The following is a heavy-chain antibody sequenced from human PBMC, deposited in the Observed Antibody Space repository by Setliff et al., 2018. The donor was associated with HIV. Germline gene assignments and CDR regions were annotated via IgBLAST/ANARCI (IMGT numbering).Heavy chain of an antibody. D-gene: IGHD5-12*01. CDR2: INPVGRN. V-gene: IGHV4-34*04. J-gene: IGHJ4*02. CDR1: GDSIRSGDFY. Sequence: SETLSLTCTVAGDSIRSGDFYWSWIRQPPGKGLEWIGEINPVGRNDNYNPSLNNRAAIVLDTSKNQFSLWLTSVTAADTAVYYCARVGLRFKYTFDYWGQGMLVTVSS. CDR3: ARVGLRFKYTFDY.